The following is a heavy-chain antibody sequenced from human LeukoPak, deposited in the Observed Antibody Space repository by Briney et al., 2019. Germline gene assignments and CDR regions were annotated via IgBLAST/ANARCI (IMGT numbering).Heavy chain of an antibody. J-gene: IGHJ3*02. CDR1: GFTFSHYG. D-gene: IGHD3-9*01. Sequence: PGGSLRLSCAASGFTFSHYGLHWVRQAPGKGLEWVSAISGSGGSTYYADSVKGRFTISRDNAKNSLYLQLNSLRAEDTAVYYCAKDPTHYNILTGYRRRDAFDIWGQGTMVTVSS. CDR2: ISGSGGST. CDR3: AKDPTHYNILTGYRRRDAFDI. V-gene: IGHV3-23*01.